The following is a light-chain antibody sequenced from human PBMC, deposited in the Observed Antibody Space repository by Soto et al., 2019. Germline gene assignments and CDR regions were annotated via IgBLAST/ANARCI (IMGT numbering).Light chain of an antibody. V-gene: IGLV6-57*01. CDR2: EDN. J-gene: IGLJ3*02. Sequence: NFMLTQPHSVSESPGKTVIISCTRSSGSIASNYVQWYQQRPGSSPTTVIYEDNQRPSGVPDRFSGSIDSSSNSASLTSSGLETEDEADYFCQSYDATNQVFGGGTKLPVL. CDR3: QSYDATNQV. CDR1: SGSIASNY.